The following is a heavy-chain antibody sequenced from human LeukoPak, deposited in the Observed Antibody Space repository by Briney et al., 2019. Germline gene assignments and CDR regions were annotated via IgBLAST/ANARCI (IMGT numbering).Heavy chain of an antibody. D-gene: IGHD6-19*01. CDR1: GGSISSYY. CDR3: ATMGSGWTRDAFDI. CDR2: IYYSGST. V-gene: IGHV4-59*08. Sequence: SETLSLTCTVSGGSISSYYWSWIRQPPGKGLEWIGYIYYSGSTNYNPSLKSRVTISVDTSKNQFSLKLSSVTAADTAVYYCATMGSGWTRDAFDIWGQGIMVTVSS. J-gene: IGHJ3*02.